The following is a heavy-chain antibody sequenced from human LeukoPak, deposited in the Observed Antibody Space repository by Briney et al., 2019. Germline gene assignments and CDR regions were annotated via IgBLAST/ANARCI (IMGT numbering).Heavy chain of an antibody. V-gene: IGHV3-64*02. CDR3: ARVVGGSGWSDY. D-gene: IGHD6-19*01. CDR1: GFTFSNYA. CDR2: ISRNRGST. J-gene: IGHJ4*02. Sequence: PGGSLRLSCAASGFTFSNYAMEWVRQAPGKGLEYVSAISRNRGSTYYADSVKSRFTISRDNSKNTLYLQLGSLRAEDMAVYYCARVVGGSGWSDYWGQGTLVTVSS.